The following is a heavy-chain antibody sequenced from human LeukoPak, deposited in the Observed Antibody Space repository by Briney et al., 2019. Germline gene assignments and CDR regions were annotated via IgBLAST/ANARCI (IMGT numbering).Heavy chain of an antibody. CDR1: GFTFSTYT. V-gene: IGHV3-21*01. CDR3: VRIPNSAXXXNWXXX. D-gene: IGHD2/OR15-2a*01. J-gene: IGHJ5*02. Sequence: GGSLRLSCAASGFTFSTYTMNWVRQTPGKGLEWVSSISGSSSYIYYADSVKGRFTISRDNAKNSLYLQMNSLRADDTAVYYCVRIPNSAXXXNWXXXWGQGTLVTVSS. CDR2: ISGSSSYI.